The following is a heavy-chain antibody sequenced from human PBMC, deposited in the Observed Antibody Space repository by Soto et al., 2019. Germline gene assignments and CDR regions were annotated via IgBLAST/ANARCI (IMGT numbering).Heavy chain of an antibody. CDR3: ARTYSSSPFDY. CDR1: GFSFTNYW. D-gene: IGHD6-6*01. J-gene: IGHJ4*02. CDR2: IYPGDSDT. V-gene: IGHV5-51*01. Sequence: GESLKISCNGSGFSFTNYWIGWVRQMPGKGLEWMGIIYPGDSDTRYSPSFQGQVTISADKSISIAYLQWSSLKASDTAMYYCARTYSSSPFDYWGQGTLVTVSS.